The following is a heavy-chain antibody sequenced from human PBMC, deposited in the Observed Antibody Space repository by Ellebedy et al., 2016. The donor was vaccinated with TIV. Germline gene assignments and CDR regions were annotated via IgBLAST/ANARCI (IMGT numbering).Heavy chain of an antibody. V-gene: IGHV5-51*01. J-gene: IGHJ4*02. Sequence: PGGSLRLSCKGSGYSFTSYWIGWVRQMPGKGLEWMGIIYPGDSDTRYSPSFQGHVTISADKSISTAYLQWYSLKASDTAMYFCARPFGGDYSGVDYWGQGTLVTVSS. D-gene: IGHD4-17*01. CDR1: GYSFTSYW. CDR3: ARPFGGDYSGVDY. CDR2: IYPGDSDT.